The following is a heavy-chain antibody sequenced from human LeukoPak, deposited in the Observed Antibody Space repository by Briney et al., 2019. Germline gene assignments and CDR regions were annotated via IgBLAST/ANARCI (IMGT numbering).Heavy chain of an antibody. Sequence: GSSVKISCKASGGTFSSYAISWVRQAPGQGLEWMGGIIPIFGTANYAQKFQGRVTITADESTNTAYMELSSPRSEDTAVYYCARGRFLEWLSYGDWFDPWGQGTLVTVSS. CDR2: IIPIFGTA. J-gene: IGHJ5*02. CDR3: ARGRFLEWLSYGDWFDP. D-gene: IGHD3-3*01. V-gene: IGHV1-69*01. CDR1: GGTFSSYA.